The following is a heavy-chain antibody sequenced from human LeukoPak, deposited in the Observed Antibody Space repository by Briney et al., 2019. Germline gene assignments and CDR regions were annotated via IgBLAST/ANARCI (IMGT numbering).Heavy chain of an antibody. CDR1: GGSISSSNW. CDR3: ARGGRNNWNAPNYYFDY. D-gene: IGHD1-1*01. CDR2: IYHSGST. V-gene: IGHV4-4*02. Sequence: SETLSLTCAVSGGSISSSNWWSWVRQPPGKGLEWIGEIYHSGSTNYKPALKSRVTISVDKSENQLSLKLSSVTAADTAVYYCARGGRNNWNAPNYYFDYWGQGTLVTVSS. J-gene: IGHJ4*02.